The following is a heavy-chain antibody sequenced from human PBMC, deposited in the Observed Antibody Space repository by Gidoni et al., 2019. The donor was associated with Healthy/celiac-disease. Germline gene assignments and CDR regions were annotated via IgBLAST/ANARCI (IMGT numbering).Heavy chain of an antibody. V-gene: IGHV3-30*03. CDR1: GFTLSSYG. J-gene: IGHJ5*02. Sequence: QVQLVESGGGVVQPGRSLRLSCAASGFTLSSYGMHWVRQAPGKGLEWVAVISYDGSNKYYADSVKGRFTISRDNSKNTLYLQMNSLRAEDTAVYYCARAPGIVGATTWFDPWGQGTLVTVSS. CDR3: ARAPGIVGATTWFDP. D-gene: IGHD1-26*01. CDR2: ISYDGSNK.